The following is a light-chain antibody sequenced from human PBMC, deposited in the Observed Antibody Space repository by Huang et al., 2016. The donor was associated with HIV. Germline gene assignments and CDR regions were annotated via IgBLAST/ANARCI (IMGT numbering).Light chain of an antibody. V-gene: IGKV1-39*01. J-gene: IGKJ3*01. CDR3: QQSYSNTFT. Sequence: DIQMTQSPSSLSASVGDRVIITCRASQSISSYLNWYQQQPGKSPNLLIYVASSLQSGVPSRFSCSGSGTDFTLTIRSLQPEDFATYYCQQSYSNTFTFGAGTKVDVK. CDR2: VAS. CDR1: QSISSY.